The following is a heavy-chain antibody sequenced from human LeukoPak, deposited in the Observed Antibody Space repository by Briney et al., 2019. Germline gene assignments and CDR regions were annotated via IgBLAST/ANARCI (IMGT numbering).Heavy chain of an antibody. V-gene: IGHV6-1*01. J-gene: IGHJ5*02. CDR2: TYCRSKWYN. CDR1: GDSVSSNSAA. Sequence: SQTLSLTCAISGDSVSSNSAAWNWIRQSPSRGLEWLGRTYCRSKWYNDYAVSVKSRITINPDTSKNQFSLQLNSVTPEDTAVYYCAREISIAAAETGWFDPWGQGTLVTVSS. D-gene: IGHD6-13*01. CDR3: AREISIAAAETGWFDP.